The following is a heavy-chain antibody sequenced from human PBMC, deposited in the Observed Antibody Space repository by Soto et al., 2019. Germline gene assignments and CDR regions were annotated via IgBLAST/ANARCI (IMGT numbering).Heavy chain of an antibody. CDR3: AKDRTYYDFWSGSGLSYMDV. J-gene: IGHJ6*03. CDR2: ISGSGGST. Sequence: EVQLLESGGGLVQPGGSLRLSCAASGFTFSSYAMSWVRQAPGKGLEWVSAISGSGGSTYYADSVKGRFTISRDNSKNTLYLQMNSLRAEDTAVYYCAKDRTYYDFWSGSGLSYMDVWGKGTTVTVSS. CDR1: GFTFSSYA. D-gene: IGHD3-3*01. V-gene: IGHV3-23*01.